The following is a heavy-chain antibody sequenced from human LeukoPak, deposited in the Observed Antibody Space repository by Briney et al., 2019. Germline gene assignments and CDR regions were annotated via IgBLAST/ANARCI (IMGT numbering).Heavy chain of an antibody. CDR1: GGSFSGYY. CDR3: ARGGPFYYDSSGYRDAFDI. V-gene: IGHV4-34*01. CDR2: INHSGST. Sequence: PSETLSLTCAVYGGSFSGYYWSWIRQPPGKGLEWIGEINHSGSTNYNPSLKSRVTISVDTSKNQFSLKLSSVTAADTAAYYCARGGPFYYDSSGYRDAFDIWGQGTMVTVSS. J-gene: IGHJ3*02. D-gene: IGHD3-22*01.